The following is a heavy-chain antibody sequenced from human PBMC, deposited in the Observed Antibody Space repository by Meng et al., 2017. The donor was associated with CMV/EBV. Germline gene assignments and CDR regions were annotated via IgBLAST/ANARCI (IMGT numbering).Heavy chain of an antibody. V-gene: IGHV3-7*01. CDR2: IKQDGSEK. CDR1: GFTFSSYW. J-gene: IGHJ6*02. Sequence: GGSLRLSCAASGFTFSSYWMSWVRQAPGKGLEWVANIKQDGSEKYYVDSVKGRFTISRDNAKNSLYLQMNSLRAEDTAVYYCAREPPGNYIYYYGMDVWGQGTTVTVSS. CDR3: AREPPGNYIYYYGMDV. D-gene: IGHD4-11*01.